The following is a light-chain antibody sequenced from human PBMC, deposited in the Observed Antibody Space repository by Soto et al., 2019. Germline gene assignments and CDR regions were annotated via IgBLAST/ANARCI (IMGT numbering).Light chain of an antibody. J-gene: IGKJ2*01. CDR3: QHYDSSPPYT. CDR2: AAS. Sequence: EIVLTQSPVTLSLSPGERATLSCRASRSFASSYLGWYQQKPGQAPRLLIYAASTRATGIPDRFSGSGSATDFTLNISRLEPEDSAVYYCQHYDSSPPYTFGQGTKLQIK. V-gene: IGKV3-20*01. CDR1: RSFASSY.